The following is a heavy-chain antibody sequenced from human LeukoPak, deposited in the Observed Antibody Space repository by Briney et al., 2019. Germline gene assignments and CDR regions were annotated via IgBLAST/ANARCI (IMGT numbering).Heavy chain of an antibody. D-gene: IGHD3-10*01. CDR1: GYFISSGYY. V-gene: IGHV4-38-2*02. J-gene: IGHJ5*02. Sequence: SETLSLTCTVSGYFISSGYYWGWIRQPPGKGLEWIGSIYHSGSTYYNPSLRSRVTISVDMSKNQFSLKLSSVTAADTAVYYCARPVFRITMVRGVMTGPYNWFDPWGQGTLVTVSS. CDR2: IYHSGST. CDR3: ARPVFRITMVRGVMTGPYNWFDP.